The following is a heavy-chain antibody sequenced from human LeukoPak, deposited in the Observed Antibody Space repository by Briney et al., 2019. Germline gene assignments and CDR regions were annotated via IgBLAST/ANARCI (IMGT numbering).Heavy chain of an antibody. CDR3: ARPLSIVGATIGAFDI. V-gene: IGHV3-7*02. D-gene: IGHD1-26*01. Sequence: GGSLRLSCAASGFTFSNYWMSWVRQAPGKGLEWVAYIKYDGSEIDYVDSVKGRFTISRDNAKNSLYLEMNSLRAEDTAVYYCARPLSIVGATIGAFDIWGQGTMVTVSS. CDR2: IKYDGSEI. J-gene: IGHJ3*02. CDR1: GFTFSNYW.